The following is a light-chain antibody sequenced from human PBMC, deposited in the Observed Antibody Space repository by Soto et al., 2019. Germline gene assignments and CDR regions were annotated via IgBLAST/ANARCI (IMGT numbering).Light chain of an antibody. CDR3: SSYTLSTTLRYV. CDR1: SSDVGSYNY. Sequence: QSVLTQPASVSGSPGQSITISCTGTSSDVGSYNYVSWYQQHPGKAPKVIIYDVSNRPSGVSNRFSGSKSGDTASLTISGLQAEDEADYFCSSYTLSTTLRYVFGVGTKVTVL. CDR2: DVS. V-gene: IGLV2-14*03. J-gene: IGLJ1*01.